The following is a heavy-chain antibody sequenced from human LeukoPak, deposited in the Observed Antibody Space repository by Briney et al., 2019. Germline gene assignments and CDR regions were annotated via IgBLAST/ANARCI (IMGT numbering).Heavy chain of an antibody. Sequence: SETLSLTCTVSGGSISSSSYYWGWIRQPPGKALEWIGSIYYSGSTYYNPSLKSRVTISVDTSKNQFSLKLSSVTAADTAVYYCARNGPYSSGWGDWGQGTLVTVSS. D-gene: IGHD6-19*01. J-gene: IGHJ4*02. V-gene: IGHV4-39*01. CDR2: IYYSGST. CDR1: GGSISSSSYY. CDR3: ARNGPYSSGWGD.